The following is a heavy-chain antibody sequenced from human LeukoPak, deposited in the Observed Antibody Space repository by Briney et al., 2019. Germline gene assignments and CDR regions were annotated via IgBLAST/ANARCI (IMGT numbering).Heavy chain of an antibody. D-gene: IGHD1/OR15-1a*01. V-gene: IGHV1-46*01. Sequence: ASVKVSCKASGDTFTTDYIHWVRQGPGQGPEWMGVSNPSGGSTTNAQKFQGRVTMTRDTSTSTVYVELRSLRSDDTAVYYCARDLTGTEPSCFDYWGQGTLVTVSS. CDR1: GDTFTTDY. CDR2: SNPSGGST. J-gene: IGHJ4*02. CDR3: ARDLTGTEPSCFDY.